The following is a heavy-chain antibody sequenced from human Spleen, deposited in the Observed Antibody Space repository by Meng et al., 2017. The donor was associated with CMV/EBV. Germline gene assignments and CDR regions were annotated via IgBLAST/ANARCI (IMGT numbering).Heavy chain of an antibody. CDR1: AA. J-gene: IGHJ4*02. Sequence: AAWNWIRQSPSRGLEWLGRTYYRSKWYNDYAVSVKSRITINPDTSKNQFSLQLNSVTPEDTAVYYCAREDSGSTTIFGVVITYYFDYWGQGTLVTVSS. D-gene: IGHD3-3*01. CDR3: AREDSGSTTIFGVVITYYFDY. V-gene: IGHV6-1*01. CDR2: TYYRSKWYN.